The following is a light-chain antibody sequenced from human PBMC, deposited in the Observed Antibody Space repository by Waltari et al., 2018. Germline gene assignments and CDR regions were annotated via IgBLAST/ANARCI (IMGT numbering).Light chain of an antibody. V-gene: IGKV4-1*01. Sequence: DIVMTQSPDSLAVSLGERATINCKSSQSVLSSSNNKNYLGWYQQKPGQPPNLLISWVSTREPAVPARFSGTRSGTDFTLTIRSLQAVVVAVYYCQQCYTPPYTFGQGTNLEI. CDR2: WVS. CDR1: QSVLSSSNNKNY. J-gene: IGKJ2*01. CDR3: QQCYTPPYT.